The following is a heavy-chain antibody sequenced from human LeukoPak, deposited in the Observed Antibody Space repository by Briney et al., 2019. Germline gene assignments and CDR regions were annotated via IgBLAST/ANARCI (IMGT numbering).Heavy chain of an antibody. CDR2: MNPNSGNT. CDR3: ARRSPGWELLGYYYYYGMDV. Sequence: ASVKVSCKASGYTFTSYDINWVRQATGQGLEWMGWMNPNSGNTGYAQKSQGRVTMTRNTSISTAYMELSSLRSEDTAVYYCARRSPGWELLGYYYYYGMDVWGQGTTVTVSS. D-gene: IGHD1-26*01. J-gene: IGHJ6*02. CDR1: GYTFTSYD. V-gene: IGHV1-8*01.